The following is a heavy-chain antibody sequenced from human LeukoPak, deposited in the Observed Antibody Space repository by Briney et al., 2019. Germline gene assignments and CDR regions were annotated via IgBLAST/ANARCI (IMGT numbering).Heavy chain of an antibody. V-gene: IGHV1-69*05. Sequence: SVKVSCKASGGTFSSYAISWVRQAPGQGLEWMGGIIPIFGTANYAQKLQGRVTMTTDTSTSTAYMELRSLRSDDTAVYYCARSPSGSYLNDYWGQGTLVTVSS. CDR3: ARSPSGSYLNDY. J-gene: IGHJ4*02. CDR2: IIPIFGTA. CDR1: GGTFSSYA. D-gene: IGHD1-26*01.